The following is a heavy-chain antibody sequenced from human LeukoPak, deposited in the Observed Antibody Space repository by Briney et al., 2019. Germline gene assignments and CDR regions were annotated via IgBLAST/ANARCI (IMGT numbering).Heavy chain of an antibody. CDR2: IYHSGST. D-gene: IGHD3-9*01. CDR3: ARDSPHYDILTGYYTGAFDI. J-gene: IGHJ3*02. Sequence: SQTLSLTCAVSGGSISSGGYSWSWIRQPPGKGLEWIGYIYHSGSTYYNPSLKSRVTISVDRSKNQSSLKLSSVTAADTAVYYCARDSPHYDILTGYYTGAFDIWGQGTMVTVSS. V-gene: IGHV4-30-2*01. CDR1: GGSISSGGYS.